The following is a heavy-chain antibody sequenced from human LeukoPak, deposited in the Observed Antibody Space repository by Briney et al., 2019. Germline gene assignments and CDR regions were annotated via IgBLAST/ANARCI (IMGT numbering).Heavy chain of an antibody. Sequence: ASVKVSCKASGYTFTGYYMHWVRQAPGQGLEWMGWINPNSGGTNYAQKFQGRVTMTRDTSISTAYMELSRLRSDDTAVYYCATSDYYDSSGTPHYWGQGTLDTVSS. V-gene: IGHV1-2*02. CDR3: ATSDYYDSSGTPHY. CDR2: INPNSGGT. CDR1: GYTFTGYY. J-gene: IGHJ4*02. D-gene: IGHD3-22*01.